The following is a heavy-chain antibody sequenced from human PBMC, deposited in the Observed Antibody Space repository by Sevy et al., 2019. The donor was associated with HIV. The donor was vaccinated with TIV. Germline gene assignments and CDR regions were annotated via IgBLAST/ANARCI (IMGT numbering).Heavy chain of an antibody. Sequence: GGSLRLSCTASGFTFGDYAMSWFRQAPGKGLEWVGFIRSKAYGGTTEYAASVKGRFTISRDDSKSIAYLKMNSLKTEDTAVYYCTRDGAAGYSSGWYAFDIWGQGTMVTVSS. D-gene: IGHD6-19*01. CDR3: TRDGAAGYSSGWYAFDI. J-gene: IGHJ3*02. CDR1: GFTFGDYA. V-gene: IGHV3-49*03. CDR2: IRSKAYGGTT.